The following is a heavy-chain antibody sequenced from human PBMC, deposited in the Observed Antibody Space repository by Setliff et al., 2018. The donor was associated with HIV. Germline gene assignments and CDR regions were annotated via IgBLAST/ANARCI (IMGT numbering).Heavy chain of an antibody. CDR2: IYHSGTT. CDR3: ARGPPPSGMDV. Sequence: PSETLSLTCAVSGFSISSGHYWGRIRQPPGKGLEWIGTIYHSGTTYDNPSLKSRLTISVDTSKNHSSLILSSVTAADTAVYYCARGPPPSGMDVWGKGTSVTVSS. V-gene: IGHV4-38-2*01. CDR1: GFSISSGHY. J-gene: IGHJ6*04.